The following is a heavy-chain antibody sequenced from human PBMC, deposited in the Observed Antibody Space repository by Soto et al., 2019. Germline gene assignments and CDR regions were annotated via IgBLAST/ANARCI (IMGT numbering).Heavy chain of an antibody. Sequence: EVQLAESGGGLVQPGGSLRLSCVTSGFSFSMYSLNWVRQAPGKGLEWIGYSRSIGGTTYYAASVEGRFTISRDKGKRSVFLQMNSLRVEDTAIYYCARHNYGDAFDIWGQGAMVTVSS. J-gene: IGHJ3*02. CDR1: GFSFSMYS. D-gene: IGHD3-16*01. V-gene: IGHV3-48*01. CDR2: SRSIGGTT. CDR3: ARHNYGDAFDI.